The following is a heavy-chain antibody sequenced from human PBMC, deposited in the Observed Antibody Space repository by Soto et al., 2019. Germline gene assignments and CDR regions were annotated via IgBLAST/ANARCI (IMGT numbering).Heavy chain of an antibody. CDR1: GGSISSGGYY. D-gene: IGHD4-17*01. CDR3: ARVGLTVTRFDY. J-gene: IGHJ4*02. V-gene: IGHV4-31*01. CDR2: IYYSGST. Sequence: SETLSLTCTVSGGSISSGGYYWSWIRQHPGKGLECIGYIYYSGSTYYNPSLKSLVTISVDTSKNQFSLKLSSVTAADTAVYYCARVGLTVTRFDYWGQGTLVTAPQ.